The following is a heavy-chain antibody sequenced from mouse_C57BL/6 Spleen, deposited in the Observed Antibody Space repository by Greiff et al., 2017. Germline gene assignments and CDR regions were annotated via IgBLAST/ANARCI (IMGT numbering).Heavy chain of an antibody. CDR1: GYTFTDYN. V-gene: IGHV1-22*01. J-gene: IGHJ3*01. CDR2: INPNNGGT. CDR3: AREEDWVFAY. Sequence: EVKLQESGPELVKPGASVKMSCKASGYTFTDYNMHWVKQSHGKSLEWIGYINPNNGGTSYNQKFKGKATLTVNKSSSTAYMELRSLTSEDSAVYYCAREEDWVFAYWGQGTLVTVSA. D-gene: IGHD4-1*01.